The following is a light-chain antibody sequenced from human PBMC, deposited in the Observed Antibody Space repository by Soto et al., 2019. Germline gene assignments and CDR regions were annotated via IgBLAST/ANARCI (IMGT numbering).Light chain of an antibody. CDR2: GAS. CDR3: QQYGSSPLT. V-gene: IGKV3-20*01. CDR1: RSVVNNY. Sequence: EVVLTQSPGTLSLSPGERATLSCRASRSVVNNYLAWYQQKRGHAPRLLINGASSRATGIPDRFSGSGSGTDFTLTSSRLEPEAVSVYYCQQYGSSPLTCGGGTKVEIK. J-gene: IGKJ4*01.